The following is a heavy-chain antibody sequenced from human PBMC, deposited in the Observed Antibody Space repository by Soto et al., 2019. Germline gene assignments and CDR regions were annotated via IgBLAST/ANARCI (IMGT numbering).Heavy chain of an antibody. CDR1: GGTFSSCA. CDR2: IIPIFGTA. D-gene: IGHD6-13*01. Sequence: QVQLVQSGAEVKKPGSSVKVSCKASGGTFSSCAISWVRQAPGQRLEWMGGIIPIFGTANYAPKFQGRVKITADKSTSTAYMELSSLGSADTVAYSGARDGIAAACNWFDPGGQGTLVTVSA. J-gene: IGHJ5*02. V-gene: IGHV1-69*06. CDR3: ARDGIAAACNWFDP.